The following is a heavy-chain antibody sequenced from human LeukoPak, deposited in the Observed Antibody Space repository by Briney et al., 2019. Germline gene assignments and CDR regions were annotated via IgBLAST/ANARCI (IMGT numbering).Heavy chain of an antibody. D-gene: IGHD2-15*01. CDR2: IYTSGST. V-gene: IGHV4-4*07. CDR3: ARGVSLGYCSGGSCYNRFDA. Sequence: SETLSLTCTVPGGSISSYYWSWIRQPAGKGLEWIGRIYTSGSTNYNPSLKSRVTMSVDTSKNQFSLELSSLTAADTAVYYCARGVSLGYCSGGSCYNRFDAWGQGTLVTVSS. J-gene: IGHJ5*02. CDR1: GGSISSYY.